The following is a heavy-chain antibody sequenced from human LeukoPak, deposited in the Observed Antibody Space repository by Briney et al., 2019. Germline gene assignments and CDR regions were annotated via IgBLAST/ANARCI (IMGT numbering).Heavy chain of an antibody. CDR1: GGSISSYY. D-gene: IGHD6-13*01. CDR2: IYSTGST. CDR3: ARQIASAGTAGFDF. V-gene: IGHV4-4*07. J-gene: IGHJ4*02. Sequence: PSETLSLTCTVSGGSISSYYWSWIRQPAGKGLEWIGRIYSTGSTNYNPSLKSRVTMSVDTSKNQFSLRLRSVTAADTAVYYCARQIASAGTAGFDFWAREPWSPSPQ.